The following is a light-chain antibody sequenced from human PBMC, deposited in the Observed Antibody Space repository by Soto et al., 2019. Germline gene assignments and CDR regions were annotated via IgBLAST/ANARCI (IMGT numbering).Light chain of an antibody. CDR3: QQYGSSLHT. CDR1: QSVSSSY. V-gene: IGKV3-20*01. Sequence: EIVLTQSPGTLSLSPGERATLSCRASQSVSSSYLAWYQQKPGQAPRLLIYGASSRATGIPDRFSGSGSGTDSTLTISRLEPEDFAVYYCQQYGSSLHTFGQGTKLEIK. CDR2: GAS. J-gene: IGKJ2*01.